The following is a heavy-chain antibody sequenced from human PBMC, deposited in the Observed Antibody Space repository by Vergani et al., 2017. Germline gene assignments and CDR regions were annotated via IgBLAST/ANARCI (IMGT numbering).Heavy chain of an antibody. Sequence: QLQESGPGLVKPSQTLSLTCTVSGGSISSGDYYWSWIRQPPWKGLEWIGYIYYSGSTYYNPSLKSRVTISVDTSKNQFSLKLSSVTAANTAVYYCARAPGAYGDFLFDYWGQGTLVTVSS. J-gene: IGHJ4*02. V-gene: IGHV4-30-4*08. CDR3: ARAPGAYGDFLFDY. D-gene: IGHD4-17*01. CDR2: IYYSGST. CDR1: GGSISSGDYY.